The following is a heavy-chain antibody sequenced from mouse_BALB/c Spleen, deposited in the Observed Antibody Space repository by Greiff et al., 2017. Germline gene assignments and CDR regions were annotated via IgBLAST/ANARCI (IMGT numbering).Heavy chain of an antibody. Sequence: EVKVVESGGGLVKPGGSLKLSCAASGFAFSSYDMSWVRQTPEKRLEWVAYISSGGGSTYYPDTVKGRFTISRDNAKNTLYLQMSSLKSEDTAMYYCARQGYYLNWYFDVWGAGTKVTVSS. CDR3: ARQGYYLNWYFDV. D-gene: IGHD1-1*02. J-gene: IGHJ1*01. CDR1: GFAFSSYD. CDR2: ISSGGGST. V-gene: IGHV5-12-1*01.